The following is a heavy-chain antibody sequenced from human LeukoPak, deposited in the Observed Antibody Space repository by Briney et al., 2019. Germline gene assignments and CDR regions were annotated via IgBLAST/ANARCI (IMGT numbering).Heavy chain of an antibody. V-gene: IGHV1-2*02. CDR3: ARSLIGGVYAIFDY. Sequence: ASVKVSCKASGYTFTGYYMHWVRQAPGQGLEWMGWINPNSGGTNYAQKFQGRVTMTRDTSISTAYMELSRLRSDDTAVYYCARSLIGGVYAIFDYWGQGTLVTVSS. CDR2: INPNSGGT. J-gene: IGHJ4*02. CDR1: GYTFTGYY. D-gene: IGHD2-8*01.